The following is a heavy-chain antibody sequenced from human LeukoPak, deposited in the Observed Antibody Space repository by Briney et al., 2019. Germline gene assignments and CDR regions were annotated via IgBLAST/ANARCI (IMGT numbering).Heavy chain of an antibody. D-gene: IGHD5-24*01. CDR1: GFSFRRYS. CDR2: ISSSSSTI. CDR3: ASAPYQRWLQLGGD. V-gene: IGHV3-48*02. Sequence: GGSLRLSCAASGFSFRRYSMNWVRQAPGKGLEWVSYISSSSSTIYYADSVKGRFTISRDNDKNSLHLQMKSLRDEETAVCYCASAPYQRWLQLGGDWGQGTPVTVSS. J-gene: IGHJ4*02.